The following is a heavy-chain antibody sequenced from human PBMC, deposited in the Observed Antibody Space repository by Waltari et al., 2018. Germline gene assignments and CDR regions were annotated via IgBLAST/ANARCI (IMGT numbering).Heavy chain of an antibody. V-gene: IGHV3-53*01. Sequence: EVQLVESGGGLIQPGGSLRLSCAASGFTVSSNYMSWVRQAPGKGLEWVSVIYSGGSTYYADSVKGRFTISRDNSKNTLYLQMNSLRAEDTAVYYCASLGYCTGGVCYDYWGQGTLVTVSS. D-gene: IGHD2-8*02. J-gene: IGHJ4*02. CDR2: IYSGGST. CDR1: GFTVSSNY. CDR3: ASLGYCTGGVCYDY.